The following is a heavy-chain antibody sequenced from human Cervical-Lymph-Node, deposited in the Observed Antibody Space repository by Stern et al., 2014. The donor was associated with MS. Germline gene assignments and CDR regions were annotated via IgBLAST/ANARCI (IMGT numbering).Heavy chain of an antibody. Sequence: QVQLVQSGAEVRKPGASVKVSCKASGYTFTAYYMHWVRQAPGQGLEWMGRINPNSGGTNYAQKVQGRVTMTRDTSISTAYMELSRLRSYDTAVYYCARDTPNDSSGYFSYWGQGTPVTVSS. V-gene: IGHV1-2*06. J-gene: IGHJ4*02. D-gene: IGHD3-22*01. CDR3: ARDTPNDSSGYFSY. CDR1: GYTFTAYY. CDR2: INPNSGGT.